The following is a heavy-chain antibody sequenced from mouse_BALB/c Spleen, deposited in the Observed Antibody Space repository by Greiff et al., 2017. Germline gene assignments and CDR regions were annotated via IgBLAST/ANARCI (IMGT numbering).Heavy chain of an antibody. D-gene: IGHD2-14*01. CDR2: IWAGGST. CDR1: GFSLTSYG. Sequence: VMLVESGPGLVAPSQSLSITCTVSGFSLTSYGVHWVRQPPGKGLEWLGVIWAGGSTNYNSALMSRLSISKDNSKSQVFLKMNSLQTDDTAMYYCARAYYRYLYAMDYWGQGTSVTVSS. V-gene: IGHV2-9*02. J-gene: IGHJ4*01. CDR3: ARAYYRYLYAMDY.